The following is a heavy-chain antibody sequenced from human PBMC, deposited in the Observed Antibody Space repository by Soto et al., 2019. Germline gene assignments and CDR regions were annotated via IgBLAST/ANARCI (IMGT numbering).Heavy chain of an antibody. Sequence: QVQLVQSGAEVKKPGASVKASCKASGYTFTTYAIHWVRQAPGQSLEWMGWINTGNGNTKYSQTFQGRLTITRDTSATTAYMELSSLRSEDTAVYYCARDLTTVTHPFDYWGQGTLVTVSS. CDR1: GYTFTTYA. CDR3: ARDLTTVTHPFDY. V-gene: IGHV1-3*04. D-gene: IGHD4-17*01. J-gene: IGHJ4*02. CDR2: INTGNGNT.